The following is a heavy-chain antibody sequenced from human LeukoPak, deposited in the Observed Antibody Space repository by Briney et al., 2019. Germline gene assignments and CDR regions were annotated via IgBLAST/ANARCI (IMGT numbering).Heavy chain of an antibody. J-gene: IGHJ4*02. D-gene: IGHD3-10*01. V-gene: IGHV3-23*01. CDR1: GFTFGDYA. Sequence: GGSLRLSCTASGFTFGDYAISWVRQAPGKGLEWVSAISGSGGSTYYANSVKGRFTISRDNSKNTLSLQMNSLRAEDTGVYYCAKGGGKFFDYWGQGTLVTVSS. CDR3: AKGGGKFFDY. CDR2: ISGSGGST.